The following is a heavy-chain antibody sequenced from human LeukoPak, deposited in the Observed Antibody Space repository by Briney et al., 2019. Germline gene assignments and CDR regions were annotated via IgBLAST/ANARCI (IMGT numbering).Heavy chain of an antibody. CDR2: ISGSAGST. D-gene: IGHD3-10*01. CDR1: GFTFSGYA. J-gene: IGHJ4*02. V-gene: IGHV3-23*01. Sequence: PGGSLRLSCAASGFTFSGYAMSWVRQAPGEGLEWVSAISGSAGSTYYADSVKGRFTISRDNSKNTLYLQMNSLRAEDTAVYYCAKLIPRITMVRGVITPSLYYFDYWGQGTLVTVSS. CDR3: AKLIPRITMVRGVITPSLYYFDY.